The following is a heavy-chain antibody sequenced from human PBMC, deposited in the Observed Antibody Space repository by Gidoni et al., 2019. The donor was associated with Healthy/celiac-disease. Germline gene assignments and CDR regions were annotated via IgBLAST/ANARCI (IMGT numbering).Heavy chain of an antibody. D-gene: IGHD5-18*01. CDR1: GGSISSGGYY. CDR3: ARGVDTAMVTRWFDP. Sequence: QVQLQASGPGLVKPSQTLSLTCTVSGGSISSGGYYWSWIRQHPGKGLEWIGYIYYSGSTYYNPSLKSRVTISVDTSKNQFSLKLSSVTAADTAVYYCARGVDTAMVTRWFDPWGQGTLVTVSS. V-gene: IGHV4-31*03. J-gene: IGHJ5*02. CDR2: IYYSGST.